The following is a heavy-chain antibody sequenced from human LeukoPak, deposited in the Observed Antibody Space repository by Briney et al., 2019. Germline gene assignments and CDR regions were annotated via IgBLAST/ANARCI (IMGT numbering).Heavy chain of an antibody. J-gene: IGHJ3*02. CDR1: GGSISSTNW. Sequence: NPSETLSLTCGVSGGSISSTNWWTWVRQPPGEGLEWIGEVHLSGRTNYNPSLESRVTMSVDMSENHISLKLSSVTAADTAVYYCARHVGYSYGASAFDIWSQGTMVTVSS. CDR2: VHLSGRT. D-gene: IGHD5-18*01. V-gene: IGHV4-4*02. CDR3: ARHVGYSYGASAFDI.